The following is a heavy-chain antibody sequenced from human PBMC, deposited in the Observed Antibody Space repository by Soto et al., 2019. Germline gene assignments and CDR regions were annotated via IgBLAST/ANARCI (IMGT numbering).Heavy chain of an antibody. CDR3: ASSMYL. CDR2: INDGNGNT. Sequence: ASVKFSCKASGYTFTSYAMHWVRQAPGQRLEWMGWINDGNGNTKYSQKFQGRVTITRDTSASTAYMELSSLRSEDTAVYYCASSMYLWGQGTLVTVSS. V-gene: IGHV1-3*01. CDR1: GYTFTSYA. J-gene: IGHJ4*02. D-gene: IGHD3-10*02.